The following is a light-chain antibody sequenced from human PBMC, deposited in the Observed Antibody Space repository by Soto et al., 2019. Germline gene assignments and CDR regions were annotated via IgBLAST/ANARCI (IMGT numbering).Light chain of an antibody. J-gene: IGKJ1*01. V-gene: IGKV1-17*02. CDR1: QGIRID. Sequence: DIQMTQSPSSLSASVGDRVTITCRASQGIRIDVGGFQQRPGKAPKRLIYGASSLQSGVPPRFSGSGYGKACTLTISNLQPEDFATYYCLQHKSFPRTFGQGTKVEI. CDR2: GAS. CDR3: LQHKSFPRT.